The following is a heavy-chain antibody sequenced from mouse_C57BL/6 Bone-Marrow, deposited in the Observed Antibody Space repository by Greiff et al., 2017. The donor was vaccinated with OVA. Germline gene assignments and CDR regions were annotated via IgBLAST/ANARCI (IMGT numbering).Heavy chain of an antibody. CDR3: ARGGGTGFAY. CDR2: IDPSDSYT. D-gene: IGHD3-3*01. Sequence: QVQLQQSGAELVRPGTSVKLSCKASGYTFTSYWMHWVKQRPGQGLEWIGVIDPSDSYTNYNQKFKGKATLTVDTSSSTAYMQLSSLTSEDSAVYYCARGGGTGFAYWGQGTLVTVSA. CDR1: GYTFTSYW. J-gene: IGHJ3*01. V-gene: IGHV1-59*01.